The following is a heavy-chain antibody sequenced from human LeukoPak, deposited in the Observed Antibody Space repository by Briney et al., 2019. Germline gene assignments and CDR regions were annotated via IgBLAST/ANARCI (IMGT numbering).Heavy chain of an antibody. CDR2: IYTSGST. D-gene: IGHD3-3*01. J-gene: IGHJ6*02. Sequence: SETLSLTCTVSGGSISSYYWSWIRQPAGKGLEWIGRIYTSGSTNYNPSPKSRVTMSVDTSKNQFSLKLSSVTAADTAVYYCARDLPDLWYYGMDVWGQGTTVTVSS. CDR3: ARDLPDLWYYGMDV. CDR1: GGSISSYY. V-gene: IGHV4-4*07.